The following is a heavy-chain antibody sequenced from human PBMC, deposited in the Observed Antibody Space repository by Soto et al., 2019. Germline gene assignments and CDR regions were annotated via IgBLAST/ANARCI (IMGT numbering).Heavy chain of an antibody. CDR2: IDTAGGT. CDR3: AREIDGSYCGGDCPGGMDV. D-gene: IGHD2-21*02. J-gene: IGHJ6*02. Sequence: PGGSLRLSCAASGFTFSSYSMNWVRRATGKGLEWISAIDTAGGTYYQDSVKGRFTISRENAKNSFYLQMNSLRAGDTAVYYCAREIDGSYCGGDCPGGMDVWGQGTTVTVSS. CDR1: GFTFSSYS. V-gene: IGHV3-13*01.